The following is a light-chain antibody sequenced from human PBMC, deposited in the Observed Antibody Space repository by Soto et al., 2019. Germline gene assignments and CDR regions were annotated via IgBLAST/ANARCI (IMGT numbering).Light chain of an antibody. V-gene: IGKV3-15*01. CDR2: GAS. Sequence: EIVLTQSPATLSVSPGERATLSCRASQDIGAKLAWYQQKPGQAPRLLVYGASTRATGIPARFSGGGSGTEFTLTISSLQSDDFAVYYRQQYNRWTSITFGQGTRLEIK. J-gene: IGKJ5*01. CDR3: QQYNRWTSIT. CDR1: QDIGAK.